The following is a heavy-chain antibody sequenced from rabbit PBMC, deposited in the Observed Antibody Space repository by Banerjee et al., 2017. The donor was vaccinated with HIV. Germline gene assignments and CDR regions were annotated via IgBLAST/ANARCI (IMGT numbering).Heavy chain of an antibody. CDR3: ARMSGYGDL. CDR2: IVTGSSGST. D-gene: IGHD6-1*01. CDR1: GFSFSTAYW. Sequence: QSLEESGGDLVKPGASLTLTCTASGFSFSTAYWICWVRQAPGKGLELIACIVTGSSGSTYYASWVNGRFTISKTSSTVDLKMTSLTAADTATYFCARMSGYGDLWGPGTLVTVS. V-gene: IGHV1S40*01. J-gene: IGHJ4*01.